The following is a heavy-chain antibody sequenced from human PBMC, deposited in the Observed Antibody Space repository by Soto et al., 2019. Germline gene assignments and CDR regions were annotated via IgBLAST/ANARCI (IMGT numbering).Heavy chain of an antibody. CDR2: ISDDGSIK. J-gene: IGHJ4*02. CDR1: GFTFSSYE. V-gene: IGHV3-30-3*01. CDR3: ARAIETAMDPCDY. D-gene: IGHD5-18*01. Sequence: PGGSLRLSCAASGFTFSSYEMNWVRQAPGKGLEWVAVISDDGSIKYYADSVKGRFTISRDNSKNTFYLQMNSLRGDDTALYYCARAIETAMDPCDYWGQGALVTVSS.